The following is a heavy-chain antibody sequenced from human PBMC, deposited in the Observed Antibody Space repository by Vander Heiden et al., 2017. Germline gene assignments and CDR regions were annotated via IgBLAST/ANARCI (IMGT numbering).Heavy chain of an antibody. CDR3: AKEKNWNYEFDY. J-gene: IGHJ4*02. CDR1: AFTFSSYG. D-gene: IGHD1-7*01. V-gene: IGHV3-30*18. CDR2: ISYDGSNK. Sequence: APLVGSGGGVVPPGRSMRLSCAASAFTFSSYGMQWVRQAPGKGLEWVAVISYDGSNKYYADSVKGRFTISRDNSKNTLYLQMNSLRAEDTAVYYCAKEKNWNYEFDYWGQGSLVTASS.